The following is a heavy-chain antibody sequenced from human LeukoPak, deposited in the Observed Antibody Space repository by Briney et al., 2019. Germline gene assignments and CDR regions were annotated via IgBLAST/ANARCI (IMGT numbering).Heavy chain of an antibody. J-gene: IGHJ5*02. CDR2: INPNSGGT. Sequence: ASAKVSCKASGYTFTGYYMHWVRQAPGQGLEWMGWINPNSGGTNYAQKFQGRVTMTRDTSISTAYMELSRLRSDDTAVYYCARQFDDPYGPPFTGFLKNWFDPWGQGTLVTVSS. CDR3: ARQFDDPYGPPFTGFLKNWFDP. CDR1: GYTFTGYY. V-gene: IGHV1-2*02. D-gene: IGHD3-10*01.